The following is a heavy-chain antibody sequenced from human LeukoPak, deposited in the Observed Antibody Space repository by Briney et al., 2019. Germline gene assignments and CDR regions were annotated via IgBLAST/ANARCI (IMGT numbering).Heavy chain of an antibody. CDR2: IHNSGST. D-gene: IGHD1-1*01. J-gene: IGHJ4*02. V-gene: IGHV4-59*01. Sequence: SETLSLTCTVSGGSTSNYYWSWIRQTPGKGLEWIGYIHNSGSTKYNPSLKSPVSISVDTSKNQFSLKVNSVTAADTAVYYCARGGGWGNWNDAVDYWGQGTLVTVSS. CDR1: GGSTSNYY. CDR3: ARGGGWGNWNDAVDY.